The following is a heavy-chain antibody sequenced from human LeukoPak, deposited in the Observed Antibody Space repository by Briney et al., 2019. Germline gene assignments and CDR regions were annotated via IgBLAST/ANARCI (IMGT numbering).Heavy chain of an antibody. V-gene: IGHV3-23*01. CDR3: AKDRTIGGYSFSR. D-gene: IGHD6-13*01. J-gene: IGHJ4*02. Sequence: GGSLRLSCAASGFTFSSYAMSWVRQAPGKGLEWVSGISGSGGSTYYADSVKGRFTISRDNSKNTLYLQMSSLRAEDTAVYYCAKDRTIGGYSFSRWGQGTLVTVSS. CDR2: ISGSGGST. CDR1: GFTFSSYA.